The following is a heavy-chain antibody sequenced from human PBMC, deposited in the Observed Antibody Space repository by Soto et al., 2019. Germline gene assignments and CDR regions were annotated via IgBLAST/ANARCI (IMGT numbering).Heavy chain of an antibody. D-gene: IGHD2-15*01. CDR1: GGFFSSYA. J-gene: IGHJ6*02. Sequence: QVQLVQSGAEVKKPGSSVKVSCRSSGGFFSSYALSWVRRAPGQGLEWMGGIVPIFGTADYAQKFQGRVTITADKSTNTAYMELSSLTSEDTAVYYCARDLRLLAGHRWQTADQYYYAMDVWGQGTTVTVSS. CDR2: IVPIFGTA. CDR3: ARDLRLLAGHRWQTADQYYYAMDV. V-gene: IGHV1-69*06.